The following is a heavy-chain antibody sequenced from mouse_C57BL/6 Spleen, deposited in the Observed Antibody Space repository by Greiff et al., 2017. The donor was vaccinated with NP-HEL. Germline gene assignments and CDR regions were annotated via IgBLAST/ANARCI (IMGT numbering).Heavy chain of an antibody. Sequence: QVQLQQPGAELVRPGTSVKLSCKASGYTFTSYWMHWVKQRPGQGLEWIGVIDPSDSYTNYNQKFKGKATLTVDTSSSTAYMQLSSLTSEDSAVYHCARVDFDYWGQGTTLTVSS. CDR3: ARVDFDY. J-gene: IGHJ2*01. CDR1: GYTFTSYW. V-gene: IGHV1-59*01. CDR2: IDPSDSYT.